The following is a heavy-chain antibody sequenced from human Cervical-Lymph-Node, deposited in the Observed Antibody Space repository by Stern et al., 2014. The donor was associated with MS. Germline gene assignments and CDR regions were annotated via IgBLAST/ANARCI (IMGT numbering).Heavy chain of an antibody. Sequence: QVQLQESGPGLVKPSQTLSLTCTVSGGSVSTYNYYWTWIRQPAGKGLEWIGRIYASGTTNYNPSLKGRVTISLDTSRNHFALKLSSGTAADTAVYYCATSGGRRGDFRDYWGQGTLVTVSS. CDR2: IYASGTT. D-gene: IGHD4-17*01. CDR1: GGSVSTYNYY. CDR3: ATSGGRRGDFRDY. J-gene: IGHJ4*02. V-gene: IGHV4-61*02.